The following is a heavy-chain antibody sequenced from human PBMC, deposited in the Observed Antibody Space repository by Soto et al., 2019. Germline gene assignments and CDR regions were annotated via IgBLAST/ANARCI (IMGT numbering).Heavy chain of an antibody. V-gene: IGHV4-39*01. CDR1: GGSISSSSYY. Sequence: SETLSLTCTVSGGSISSSSYYWGWIRQPPGKGLEWIGSIYYSGSTYYNPSLKSRVTISVDTSKNQFSLKLSSGTAADTAVYYCATVGFGEPLAGYGYFDLWGRGTLVTVSS. CDR3: ATVGFGEPLAGYGYFDL. D-gene: IGHD3-10*01. CDR2: IYYSGST. J-gene: IGHJ2*01.